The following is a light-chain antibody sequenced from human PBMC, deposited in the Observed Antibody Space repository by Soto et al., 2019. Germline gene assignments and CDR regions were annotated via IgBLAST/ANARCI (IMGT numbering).Light chain of an antibody. CDR1: QSVSSN. CDR3: QQYNNWWT. CDR2: GAS. J-gene: IGKJ1*01. Sequence: EIVMTQSPATLSVSPGERATLSCRASQSVSSNLAWYQQKPDQPPRLLIYGASTRATGIPARFSGSGSGREFTLTISSLQSEDFAVYYCQQYNNWWTFGQGTKVEIK. V-gene: IGKV3-15*01.